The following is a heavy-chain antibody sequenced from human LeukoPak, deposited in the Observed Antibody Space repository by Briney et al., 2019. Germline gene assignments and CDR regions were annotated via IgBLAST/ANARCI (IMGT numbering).Heavy chain of an antibody. CDR3: TKAKYYHFDY. CDR2: ISGSDDST. CDR1: GFTFSSYG. D-gene: IGHD3-16*01. V-gene: IGHV3-23*01. Sequence: EGSLRLSCVASGFTFSSYGMSWVRQAPGKGLEWVSAISGSDDSTYYADSVRGRFTISRDVSKNTLFLQMNSLRAEDTAFYCTKAKYYHFDYWGQGTLVTVSS. J-gene: IGHJ4*02.